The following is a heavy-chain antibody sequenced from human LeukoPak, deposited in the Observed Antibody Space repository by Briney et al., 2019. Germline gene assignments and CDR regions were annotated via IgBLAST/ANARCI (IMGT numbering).Heavy chain of an antibody. J-gene: IGHJ3*01. V-gene: IGHV4-39*01. CDR3: AKAGVRYFDSSGLYAFDF. Sequence: SETLSLTCAVSGGSISSTSYYWAWIRQPPGKGLEWIGTIYYSGSTYHNPSLKSRVTLSVDTSRNQFSLRLSSVDAADTAVYYCAKAGVRYFDSSGLYAFDFWGQGTMVTVSS. CDR1: GGSISSTSYY. D-gene: IGHD3-22*01. CDR2: IYYSGST.